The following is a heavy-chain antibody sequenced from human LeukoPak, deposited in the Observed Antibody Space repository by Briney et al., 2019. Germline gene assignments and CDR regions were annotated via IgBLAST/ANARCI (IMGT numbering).Heavy chain of an antibody. CDR2: ISSSGSTI. D-gene: IGHD3-3*01. CDR1: GASISSNDYF. J-gene: IGHJ6*03. V-gene: IGHV3-11*04. CDR3: ARDRGTIFGVVYYYMDV. Sequence: LSLTCTVSGASISSNDYFWGWIRQAPGKGLEWVSYISSSGSTIYYADSVKGRFTISRDNAKNSLYLQMNSLRAEDTAVYYCARDRGTIFGVVYYYMDVWGKGTTVTVSS.